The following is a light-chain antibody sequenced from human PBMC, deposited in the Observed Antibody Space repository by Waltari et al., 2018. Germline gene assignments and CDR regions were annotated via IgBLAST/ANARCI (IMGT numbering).Light chain of an antibody. CDR1: STDIGVYNS. J-gene: IGLJ2*01. CDR3: ASFAGSNNL. Sequence: QSALTQPPSASGSPGQSVTLSCTGTSTDIGVYNSVSWYQQHPGKPPKLLIYEVTERPSGVPDRFSGSKSDNTASLTVSGLQGEDEADYYCASFAGSNNLFGGGTKLTVL. CDR2: EVT. V-gene: IGLV2-8*01.